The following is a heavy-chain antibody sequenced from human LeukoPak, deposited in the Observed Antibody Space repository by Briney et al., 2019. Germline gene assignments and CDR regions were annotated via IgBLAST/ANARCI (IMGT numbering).Heavy chain of an antibody. J-gene: IGHJ4*02. CDR1: GFTFSSYA. D-gene: IGHD2-2*01. CDR2: ISGSGGST. V-gene: IGHV3-23*01. Sequence: PGGSLRLSCAASGFTFSSYAMSWVRQAPGKGLGWVSAISGSGGSTYYADSVKGRFTISRDNSKTTLYLQMNSLRAEDTAVYYCAHEGEVVPAATYFDYWGQGTLVTVSS. CDR3: AHEGEVVPAATYFDY.